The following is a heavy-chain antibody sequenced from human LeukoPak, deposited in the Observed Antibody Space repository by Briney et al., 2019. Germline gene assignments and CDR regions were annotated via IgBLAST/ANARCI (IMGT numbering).Heavy chain of an antibody. CDR1: GFTFSSYS. CDR2: ISSSSSYI. V-gene: IGHV3-21*04. Sequence: PGGSLRLSCAASGFTFSSYSMNWVRQAPGKGLEWVSSISSSSSYIYYADSVKGRFTISRDNAKNSLYLQMNSLRAEDTAVYYCAKRIGQQLPGVYYYYGMDVWGQGTTVTVSS. CDR3: AKRIGQQLPGVYYYYGMDV. J-gene: IGHJ6*02. D-gene: IGHD6-13*01.